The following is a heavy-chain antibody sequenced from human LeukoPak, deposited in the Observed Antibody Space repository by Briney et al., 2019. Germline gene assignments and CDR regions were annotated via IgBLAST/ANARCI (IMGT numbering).Heavy chain of an antibody. V-gene: IGHV5-51*01. J-gene: IGHJ4*02. CDR2: IYPGDSDT. CDR1: GYSFTSYW. D-gene: IGHD3-10*01. Sequence: GESLKISCKGSGYSFTSYWIGRVRQMPGKGLEWMGIIYPGDSDTRYSPSFQGQVTISADKSINTAYLQWSSLKASDTAMYYCARHYYGSGSSGHSDYWGQGTLVTVSS. CDR3: ARHYYGSGSSGHSDY.